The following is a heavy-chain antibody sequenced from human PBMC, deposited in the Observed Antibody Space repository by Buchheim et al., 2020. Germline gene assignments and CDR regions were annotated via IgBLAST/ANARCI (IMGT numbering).Heavy chain of an antibody. CDR1: GGSFSGYY. CDR2: INHSGST. CDR3: ARASLLRGYSGFPRWFDT. J-gene: IGHJ5*02. D-gene: IGHD5-12*01. Sequence: QVQLQQWGAGLLKPSETLSLTCAVYGGSFSGYYWSWIRQPPGKGLEWIGEINHSGSTNYNPSLKSRVTISVDTSKNQFSLKLSSVTAADTAVYYCARASLLRGYSGFPRWFDTWGQGTL. V-gene: IGHV4-34*01.